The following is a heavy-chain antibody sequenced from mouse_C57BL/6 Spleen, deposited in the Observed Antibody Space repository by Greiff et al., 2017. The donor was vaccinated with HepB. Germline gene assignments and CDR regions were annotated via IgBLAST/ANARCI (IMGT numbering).Heavy chain of an antibody. CDR2: IDPSDSYT. Sequence: VQLQQPGAELVMPGASVKLSCKASGYTFTSYWMHWVKQRPGQGLEWIGEIDPSDSYTNYNQKFKGKSTLTVDKSSSTAYMQLSSLTSEDSAVYYCARWRGAYYYAMDYWGQGTSVTVSS. J-gene: IGHJ4*01. V-gene: IGHV1-69*01. CDR3: ARWRGAYYYAMDY. CDR1: GYTFTSYW.